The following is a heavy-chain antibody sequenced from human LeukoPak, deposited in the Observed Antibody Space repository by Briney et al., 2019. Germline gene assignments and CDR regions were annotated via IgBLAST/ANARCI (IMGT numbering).Heavy chain of an antibody. D-gene: IGHD3-22*01. CDR2: IRSSGSTK. CDR1: GFTFSSYE. CDR3: ARSSSGYPFDY. Sequence: GGSLRLSCAASGFTFSSYEMHWVRQAPGKGLEWASYIRSSGSTKHYADSAKGRFTISRDNAKNSLYLQMNSLRAEDTAVYYCARSSSGYPFDYWGQGTLVTVSS. J-gene: IGHJ4*02. V-gene: IGHV3-48*03.